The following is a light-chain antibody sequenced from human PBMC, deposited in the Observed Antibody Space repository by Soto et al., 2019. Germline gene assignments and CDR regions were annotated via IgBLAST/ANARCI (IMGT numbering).Light chain of an antibody. CDR3: SSYTSGSSSTLNWL. V-gene: IGLV1-44*01. CDR2: NNN. J-gene: IGLJ3*02. CDR1: TSNVGTNS. Sequence: QSVLTQPPSASGTPGQWVTISCSGSTSNVGTNSVSWFQHLPGTAPKLLMYNNNQRPSGVPDRFSGSKSGTSASLAISGLQSEDEADYYCSSYTSGSSSTLNWLFGGGTKLTVL.